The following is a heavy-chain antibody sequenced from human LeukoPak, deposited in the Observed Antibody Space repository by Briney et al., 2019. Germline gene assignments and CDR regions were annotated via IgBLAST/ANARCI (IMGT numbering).Heavy chain of an antibody. Sequence: GGSLRLSCAASGSTFSSYAMSWVRQAPGKGLEWVSAISGSGGSTYYADSVKGRFTISRDNAKNSLYLQMNSLRAEDTAVYYCARDQSMTTPRGQGTLVTVSS. CDR2: ISGSGGST. CDR3: ARDQSMTTP. V-gene: IGHV3-23*01. CDR1: GSTFSSYA. D-gene: IGHD4-17*01. J-gene: IGHJ5*02.